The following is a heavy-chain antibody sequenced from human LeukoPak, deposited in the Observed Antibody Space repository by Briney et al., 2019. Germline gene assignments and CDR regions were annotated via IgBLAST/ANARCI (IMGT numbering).Heavy chain of an antibody. CDR2: IYDSGMA. CDR3: AGDSCTNGLFDS. V-gene: IGHV4-59*08. CDR1: IRSISTSS. J-gene: IGHJ4*02. D-gene: IGHD3-10*01. Sequence: SETLSLTCTVCIRSISTSSWRWIRQPPGKGLEWIGYIYDSGMATYNPSLKSRVALSIDKSTNQFSLTVNSVRAEVTQLYHCAGDSCTNGLFDSWGQGTMVTVSS.